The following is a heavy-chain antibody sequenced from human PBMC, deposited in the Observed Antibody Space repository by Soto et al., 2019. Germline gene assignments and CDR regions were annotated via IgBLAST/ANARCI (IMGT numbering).Heavy chain of an antibody. Sequence: GSLRLSCAASGFTFSSYWMSWVRQAPGKGLEWVSNIKQDGSEKYYVDSVKGRFTISRDNSKNTLYLQMNSLGAEDTAVYYCAKAIRDQLLCTLDVWGQGTTVTVSS. CDR1: GFTFSSYW. CDR3: AKAIRDQLLCTLDV. V-gene: IGHV3-7*03. J-gene: IGHJ6*02. CDR2: IKQDGSEK. D-gene: IGHD2-2*01.